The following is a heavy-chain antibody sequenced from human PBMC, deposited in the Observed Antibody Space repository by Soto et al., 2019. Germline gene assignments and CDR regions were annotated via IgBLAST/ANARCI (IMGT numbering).Heavy chain of an antibody. CDR3: ARGWNDFPH. D-gene: IGHD1-1*01. CDR2: IRNKANNYAT. J-gene: IGHJ1*01. CDR1: GFTFSGSA. V-gene: IGHV3-73*01. Sequence: GGSLRLSCSASGFTFSGSAMHWVRQASGKGLEWVGRIRNKANNYATAYAASVKGRFSISRDDSKNTAYLQMNSLKTEDTAVYYCARGWNDFPHWGQGTLVTVSS.